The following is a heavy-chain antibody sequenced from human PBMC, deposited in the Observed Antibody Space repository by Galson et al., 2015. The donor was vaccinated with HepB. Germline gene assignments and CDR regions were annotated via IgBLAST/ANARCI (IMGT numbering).Heavy chain of an antibody. V-gene: IGHV3-11*01. CDR3: ARLAGYCSGGICLGSYFDY. CDR2: ISSSGSTI. J-gene: IGHJ4*02. D-gene: IGHD2-15*01. CDR1: GFSFSDYY. Sequence: SLRLSCAASGFSFSDYYMSWIRQAPGKGLEWVSYISSSGSTIYYADSVDGRFTISRDNAKRSMDLQMNSLRAEDTAVYYCARLAGYCSGGICLGSYFDYWGLGTLVTVSS.